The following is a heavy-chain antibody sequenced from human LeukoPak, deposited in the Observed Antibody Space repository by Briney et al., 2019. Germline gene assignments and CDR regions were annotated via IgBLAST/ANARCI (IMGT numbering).Heavy chain of an antibody. CDR3: AKPLGSGWYSFDS. CDR2: IVGSGGST. CDR1: GFTFSSFV. V-gene: IGHV3-23*01. J-gene: IGHJ4*02. D-gene: IGHD6-19*01. Sequence: GGSLRLSCAASGFTFSSFVMTWVRQAPGKGLEWVSGIVGSGGSTYYADSVKGRFTISRDNSKNTLYLQMNSLRAEDTAVYHCAKPLGSGWYSFDSWGQGTLVTVSS.